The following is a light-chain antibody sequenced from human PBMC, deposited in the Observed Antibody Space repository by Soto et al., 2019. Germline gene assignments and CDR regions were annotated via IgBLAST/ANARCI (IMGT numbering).Light chain of an antibody. CDR2: DAS. V-gene: IGKV3D-20*01. Sequence: EIVLTQSPATLALSPGERAARACGSRQSVSSNYLAWYQQKPGLAPRLLIYDASRRATGIPDRFSGSGSGTDFILSISRLEPEDFAVYYCQQYGSSPWTFGQGTKVDIK. CDR3: QQYGSSPWT. CDR1: QSVSSNY. J-gene: IGKJ1*01.